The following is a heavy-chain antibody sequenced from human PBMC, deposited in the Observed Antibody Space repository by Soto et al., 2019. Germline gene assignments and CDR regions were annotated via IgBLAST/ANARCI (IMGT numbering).Heavy chain of an antibody. J-gene: IGHJ5*02. CDR2: MQHTGNT. V-gene: IGHV4-4*07. CDR1: GASIRSYH. D-gene: IGHD3-16*01. CDR3: AKAVSSRRWFDP. Sequence: QVQLQESGPGLVKPSETLSLTCAVSGASIRSYHWCWIRQPAGKGLEWIGRMQHTGNTNYNPSLKSRVTMSVHTSKNQISLKMASGTAADTAVYFCAKAVSSRRWFDPWGQGILVIVSS.